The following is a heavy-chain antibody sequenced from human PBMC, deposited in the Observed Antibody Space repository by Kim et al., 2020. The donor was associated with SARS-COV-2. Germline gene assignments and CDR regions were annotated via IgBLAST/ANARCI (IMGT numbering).Heavy chain of an antibody. D-gene: IGHD4-17*01. CDR3: AKDRDSTVVTSPFDY. Sequence: DSVKGRFTISRDNSKNTLYLQMNSLRAEDTAVYYCAKDRDSTVVTSPFDYWGQGTLVTVSS. J-gene: IGHJ4*02. V-gene: IGHV3-30*02.